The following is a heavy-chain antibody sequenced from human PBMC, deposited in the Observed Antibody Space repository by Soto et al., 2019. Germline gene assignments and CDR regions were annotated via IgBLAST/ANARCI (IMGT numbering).Heavy chain of an antibody. CDR3: VRGHGYCTSRSCCRDYYYYGMDV. V-gene: IGHV1-69*01. J-gene: IGHJ6*02. CDR1: GDTFSSYG. Sequence: QVQLVQSGAEVKKPGSSVKVSCKVSGDTFSSYGISWVRQAPGQVLEWMGGIIPMYGTANYSQKFQGRVTITADEPTTVGYIELSSLRSAYTAVYLCVRGHGYCTSRSCCRDYYYYGMDVWGRGTTVTVSS. CDR2: IIPMYGTA. D-gene: IGHD2-2*03.